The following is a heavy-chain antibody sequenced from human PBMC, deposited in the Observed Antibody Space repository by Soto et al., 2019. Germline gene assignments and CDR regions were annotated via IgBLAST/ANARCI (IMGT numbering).Heavy chain of an antibody. CDR3: AKGGGYCSGGSCYPFDY. V-gene: IGHV3-23*01. J-gene: IGHJ4*02. CDR2: ISGSGGST. D-gene: IGHD2-15*01. CDR1: GFTFSSYA. Sequence: PGGSLRLSCAASGFTFSSYAMSWVRQAPGKGLEWVSAISGSGGSTYYADSVKGRFTISRDNSKNTLYLQMNSLRAEDTAVYYCAKGGGYCSGGSCYPFDYWGQGTLVTVSS.